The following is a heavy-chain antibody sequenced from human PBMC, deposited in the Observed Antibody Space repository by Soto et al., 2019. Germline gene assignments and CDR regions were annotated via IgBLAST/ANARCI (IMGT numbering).Heavy chain of an antibody. Sequence: GGSLRLSCAASGFTFSSYAMSWVRQAPGKGLEWVSAISGSGGSTYYADSVKGRFTISRDNSKNTLYLQMNSLRAEDTAVYYCAKDCSGGSCYNWFDPWGQGTLVTVSS. CDR2: ISGSGGST. D-gene: IGHD2-15*01. CDR1: GFTFSSYA. J-gene: IGHJ5*02. V-gene: IGHV3-23*01. CDR3: AKDCSGGSCYNWFDP.